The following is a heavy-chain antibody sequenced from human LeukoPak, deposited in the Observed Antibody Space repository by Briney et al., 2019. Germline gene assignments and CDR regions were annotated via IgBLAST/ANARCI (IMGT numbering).Heavy chain of an antibody. J-gene: IGHJ3*02. Sequence: PSETLSLTCAVYGGSFSGYYWSWLRQPPGKGLEWIGYIYYSGSTNYNPSLKSRVTISVDTSKNQFSLKLSSVTAADTAVYYCARDRDGDYGVRAFDIWGQGTMVTVSS. CDR3: ARDRDGDYGVRAFDI. V-gene: IGHV4-59*01. CDR1: GGSFSGYY. D-gene: IGHD4-17*01. CDR2: IYYSGST.